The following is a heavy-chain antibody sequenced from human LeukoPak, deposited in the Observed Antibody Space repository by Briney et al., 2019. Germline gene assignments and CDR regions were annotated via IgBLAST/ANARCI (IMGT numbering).Heavy chain of an antibody. CDR1: GYTFTGYY. CDR2: INPNSGGT. J-gene: IGHJ4*02. Sequence: ASVKVSCKASGYTFTGYYMHWVRQAPGQGLEWMGWINPNSGGTNYAQKFQGRVTMTRDTSISTAYMELSRLRSDDTAVYYCAREWDYGDYYFDYWGQGTLVTVSS. V-gene: IGHV1-2*02. D-gene: IGHD4-17*01. CDR3: AREWDYGDYYFDY.